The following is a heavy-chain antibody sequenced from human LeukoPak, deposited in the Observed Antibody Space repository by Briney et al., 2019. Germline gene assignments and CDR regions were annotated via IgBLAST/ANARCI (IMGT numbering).Heavy chain of an antibody. J-gene: IGHJ3*02. CDR3: ASVGVSVGGRQTYGAYDI. D-gene: IGHD1-26*01. V-gene: IGHV4-39*01. CDR2: MYYSGST. Sequence: SETLSLTCTVSGGSIRRGNYYWGWVRQPPGKGLEWIGCMYYSGSTYYNPSLESRLTISIDASKNQFSLKLTSVSAADTAVCYCASVGVSVGGRQTYGAYDIWGQGTMVTVSS. CDR1: GGSIRRGNYY.